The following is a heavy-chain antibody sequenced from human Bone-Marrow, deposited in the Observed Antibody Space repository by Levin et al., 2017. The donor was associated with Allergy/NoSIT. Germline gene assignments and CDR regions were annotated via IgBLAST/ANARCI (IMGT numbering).Heavy chain of an antibody. Sequence: SETLSLTCTVSGGSMSNYYWSWIRQPPGKGLEWMGYIYFTGSINYNPSLKSRVSISVDAPKNQFSLNLSSVTAADTAVYYCARLPSSSRNLYNWSDPWGQGTLVTVSS. V-gene: IGHV4-59*01. J-gene: IGHJ5*02. CDR1: GGSMSNYY. CDR3: ARLPSSSRNLYNWSDP. D-gene: IGHD2-2*01. CDR2: IYFTGSI.